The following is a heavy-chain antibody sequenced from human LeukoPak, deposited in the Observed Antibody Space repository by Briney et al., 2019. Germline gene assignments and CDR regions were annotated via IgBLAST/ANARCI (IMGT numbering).Heavy chain of an antibody. D-gene: IGHD3-3*01. Sequence: SETLSLTCTVSGGSISSYYWSWIRQPPGKGLEWIGYIYTSGSTNYNPSLKSRVTISVDTSKNQFSLKPSSVTAADTAVYYCARGITIFGVVTSTFWDNYYYYMDVWGKGTTVTVSS. J-gene: IGHJ6*03. CDR3: ARGITIFGVVTSTFWDNYYYYMDV. CDR1: GGSISSYY. CDR2: IYTSGST. V-gene: IGHV4-4*09.